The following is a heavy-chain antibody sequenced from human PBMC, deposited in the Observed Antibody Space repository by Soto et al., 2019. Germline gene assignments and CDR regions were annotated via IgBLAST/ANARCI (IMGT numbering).Heavy chain of an antibody. CDR3: AHYSSTSSFDY. D-gene: IGHD6-13*01. CDR2: IYWDDDK. Sequence: SGPTLVNPTQTFTPACTFSGFSLSTSGMGVGWIRQPPGKALEWLALIYWDDDKRYSPSLKSRLTITKDTSKNQVVLTMTNMDPVDTATYYCAHYSSTSSFDYWGQGTLVTVSS. CDR1: GFSLSTSGMG. V-gene: IGHV2-5*02. J-gene: IGHJ4*02.